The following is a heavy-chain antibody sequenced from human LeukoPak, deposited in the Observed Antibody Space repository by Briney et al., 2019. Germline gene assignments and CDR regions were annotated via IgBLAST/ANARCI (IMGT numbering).Heavy chain of an antibody. CDR1: GFTFRSYS. CDR3: ARAPTVLVGYCSSSSCQADY. J-gene: IGHJ4*02. Sequence: WGSLRLSCAAAGFTFRSYSMNWVRQGPGQGLEGGSAIDPGSTYIDYAVSVRGRFTISRDNAENSLYLQMTRLRVEDTAVYYCARAPTVLVGYCSSSSCQADYWGQGTLVTVSS. CDR2: IDPGSTYI. V-gene: IGHV3-21*01. D-gene: IGHD2-2*01.